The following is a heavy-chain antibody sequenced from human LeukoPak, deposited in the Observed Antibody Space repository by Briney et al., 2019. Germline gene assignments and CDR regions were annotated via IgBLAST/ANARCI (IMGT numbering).Heavy chain of an antibody. V-gene: IGHV4-61*02. D-gene: IGHD3-3*01. Sequence: SETLSLTCTVSGGSISSGSYYWSWIRQPAGKGLEWIGRIYTSGSTYYNPSLKSRVTISVDTSKNQFSLKLSSVTAADTAVYYCARGLFGPPYYYYMDVWGKGTTVTVSS. CDR2: IYTSGST. CDR1: GGSISSGSYY. J-gene: IGHJ6*03. CDR3: ARGLFGPPYYYYMDV.